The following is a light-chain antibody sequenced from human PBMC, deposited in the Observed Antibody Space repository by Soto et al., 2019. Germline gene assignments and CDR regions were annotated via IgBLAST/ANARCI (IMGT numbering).Light chain of an antibody. V-gene: IGKV3-15*01. Sequence: EIVMTQSPATLSVSPGERATLSCRASQSVSSDLAWYQQKPGQAPRLLIYGASTRATGIPATFSGSGSGTEFTLTISGLQSEDFGVYYCQQYNDWQTFGQGTKVKIK. CDR3: QQYNDWQT. J-gene: IGKJ1*01. CDR2: GAS. CDR1: QSVSSD.